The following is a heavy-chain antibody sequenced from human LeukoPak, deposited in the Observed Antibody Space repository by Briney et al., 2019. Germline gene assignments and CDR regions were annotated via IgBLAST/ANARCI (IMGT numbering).Heavy chain of an antibody. J-gene: IGHJ3*02. CDR2: INAGNGNT. D-gene: IGHD6-19*01. CDR1: GYTFISYA. CDR3: ARYPVAGTSAIDI. Sequence: ASVKVSCTASGYTFISYAMHWVRQAPGQRLEWMGWINAGNGNTKYSQKFQGRVTITRDTSASTAYMELSSLRSEDTAVYYCARYPVAGTSAIDIWGQGTMVTVSS. V-gene: IGHV1-3*01.